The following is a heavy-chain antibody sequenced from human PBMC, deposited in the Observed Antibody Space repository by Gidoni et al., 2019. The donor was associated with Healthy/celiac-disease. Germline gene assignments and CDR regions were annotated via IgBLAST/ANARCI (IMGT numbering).Heavy chain of an antibody. J-gene: IGHJ5*02. V-gene: IGHV3-30*18. CDR3: AKGSGHYIVLVPGDWFDP. CDR1: GFTFSSYC. D-gene: IGHD2-2*01. Sequence: QVQLVESGGGVVQPGRSLILSCAAYGFTFSSYCMHWVRQAPGKGLEWVAVISYDGSNKYYADSVKGRFTISRDNYKNTLYLQMNSLRAEDTAVYYCAKGSGHYIVLVPGDWFDPWGQGTLVTVSS. CDR2: ISYDGSNK.